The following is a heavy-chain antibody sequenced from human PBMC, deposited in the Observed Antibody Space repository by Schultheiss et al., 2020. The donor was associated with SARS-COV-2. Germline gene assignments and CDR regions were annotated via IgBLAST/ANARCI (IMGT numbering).Heavy chain of an antibody. CDR3: ARRAYSSGWYMGYGMDV. J-gene: IGHJ6*02. D-gene: IGHD6-19*01. V-gene: IGHV3-23*01. Sequence: GGSLRLSCAASGFTVSSNYMSWVRQAPGKGLEWVSAISGSGGSTYYADSVKGRFTISRDNSKNTLYLQMNSLRAEDTAVYYCARRAYSSGWYMGYGMDVWGQGTTVTVSS. CDR1: GFTVSSNY. CDR2: ISGSGGST.